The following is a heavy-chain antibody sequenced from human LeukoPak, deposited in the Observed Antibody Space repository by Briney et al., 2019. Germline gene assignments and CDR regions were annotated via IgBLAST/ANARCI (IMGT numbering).Heavy chain of an antibody. V-gene: IGHV3-23*01. CDR2: ISASGDTT. J-gene: IGHJ4*02. CDR1: GFTFSNYE. D-gene: IGHD6-13*01. CDR3: VKDGMSMDSSWFDY. Sequence: PGGSLRLSRAASGFTFSNYEMNWVRQAPGKGLEWISAISASGDTTYYADSVKGRFTISRDISKNTLYLQMNSLRVDDTAVYYCVKDGMSMDSSWFDYWGQGTLVTVSS.